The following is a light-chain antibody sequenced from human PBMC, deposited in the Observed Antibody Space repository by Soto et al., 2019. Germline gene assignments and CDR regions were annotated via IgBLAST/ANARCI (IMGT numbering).Light chain of an antibody. V-gene: IGKV3-15*01. J-gene: IGKJ1*01. CDR3: QQYNKWPLT. CDR1: QGIGST. Sequence: EIWLTQSPATLSVSPGERVTLSCRASQGIGSTLAWYRQQPGQAPRLLIYGASTRATGIPVRFSGSASGTEFTLTISSLQSEDFTVYYCQQYNKWPLTFGHGTKVDIK. CDR2: GAS.